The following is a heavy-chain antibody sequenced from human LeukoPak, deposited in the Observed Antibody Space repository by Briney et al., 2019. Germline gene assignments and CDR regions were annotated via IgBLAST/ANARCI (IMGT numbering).Heavy chain of an antibody. D-gene: IGHD6-13*01. CDR3: ARTAARAEVRGTYYFHY. V-gene: IGHV1-69*04. J-gene: IGHJ4*02. Sequence: GSSVKVSCKAYGGTFSSYAISWVRQAPGQGLEWMGRIIPILGIANYAQKFQGGVTITADKSTSTAYMELSSLRSEDTAVYYCARTAARAEVRGTYYFHYWGQGTLVTVSS. CDR2: IIPILGIA. CDR1: GGTFSSYA.